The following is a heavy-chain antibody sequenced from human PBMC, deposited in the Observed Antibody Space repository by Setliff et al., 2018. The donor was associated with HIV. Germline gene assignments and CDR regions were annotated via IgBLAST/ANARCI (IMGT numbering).Heavy chain of an antibody. J-gene: IGHJ5*02. D-gene: IGHD2-2*01. CDR2: INSDNGNT. CDR1: GYTLSTYA. CDR3: ARGGAREYQLLYNYFDP. Sequence: ASVMVSCKASGYTLSTYALYWVRQAPGQRLEWMGWINSDNGNTKFSQKFQGRLTITADTTASTAYMVLSSLTSEDTAVYYCARGGAREYQLLYNYFDPWGQGTLVTV. V-gene: IGHV1-3*01.